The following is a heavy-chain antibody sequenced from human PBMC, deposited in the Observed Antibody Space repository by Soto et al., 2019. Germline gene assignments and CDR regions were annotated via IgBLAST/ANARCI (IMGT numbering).Heavy chain of an antibody. CDR1: GGTFSSYA. J-gene: IGHJ6*02. CDR2: IIPIFGTA. V-gene: IGHV1-69*13. CDR3: ATTPRYSGLGTVGYYYGMDA. D-gene: IGHD1-1*01. Sequence: GASVKVSCKASGGTFSSYAISWVRQAPGQGLEWMGGIIPIFGTANYAQKFQGRVTITADESTSTAYMELSSLRSEDTAVYYCATTPRYSGLGTVGYYYGMDAWGQGTTVTVSS.